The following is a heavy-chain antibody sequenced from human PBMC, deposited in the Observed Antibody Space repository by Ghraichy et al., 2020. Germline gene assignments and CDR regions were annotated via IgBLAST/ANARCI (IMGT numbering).Heavy chain of an antibody. CDR3: VNRRLTGDTFDV. CDR1: GFSLNTLGVG. Sequence: SGPTLVKPTQTLTLTCTFSGFSLNTLGVGVGWVRQPPGKALEWLALIYWNDDKRYSSSRLTITKDTSRNQVVLTMTNMDPVDTATYYCVNRRLTGDTFDVWGQGTMVTVSS. J-gene: IGHJ3*01. D-gene: IGHD7-27*01. CDR2: IYWNDDK. V-gene: IGHV2-5*01.